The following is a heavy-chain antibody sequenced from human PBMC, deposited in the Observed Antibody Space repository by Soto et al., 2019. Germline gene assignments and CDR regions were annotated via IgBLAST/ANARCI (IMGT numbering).Heavy chain of an antibody. CDR1: GFTFSSYA. CDR2: ISYDGSNK. J-gene: IGHJ5*02. D-gene: IGHD6-25*01. CDR3: AREGSSGGWFDP. Sequence: SLRLSCAYSGFTFSSYAMHWVRQAPGKGLEWVAVISYDGSNKYYADSVKGRFTISRDNSKNTLYLQMNSLRAEDTAVYYCAREGSSGGWFDPWGQGTLVTVSS. V-gene: IGHV3-30-3*01.